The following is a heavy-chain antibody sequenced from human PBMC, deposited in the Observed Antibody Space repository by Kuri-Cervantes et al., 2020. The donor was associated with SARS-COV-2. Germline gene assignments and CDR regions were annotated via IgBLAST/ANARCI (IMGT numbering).Heavy chain of an antibody. V-gene: IGHV4-34*01. J-gene: IGHJ5*02. Sequence: SETLSLTCAVYGGSFSGYYWSWIRQPPGKGLEWIGEINHSGSTNYNPSLKSRVTISVDTSKNQFSLKLGSVTAADTAVYYCARGRITMVRGVTKSNWFDPWGQGTLVTVSS. D-gene: IGHD3-10*01. CDR1: GGSFSGYY. CDR2: INHSGST. CDR3: ARGRITMVRGVTKSNWFDP.